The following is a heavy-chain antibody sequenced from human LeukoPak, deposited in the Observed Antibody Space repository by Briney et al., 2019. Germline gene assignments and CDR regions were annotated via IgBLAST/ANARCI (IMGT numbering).Heavy chain of an antibody. D-gene: IGHD3-3*01. CDR2: IKSKTDGGTT. CDR1: GFTFSNAW. CDR3: TTDYYDFWSGYSNFDY. J-gene: IGHJ4*02. V-gene: IGHV3-15*01. Sequence: GGSLRLSCAASGFTFSNAWMSWVHQAPGKGLEWVGRIKSKTDGGTTDYAAPVKGRFTISRDDSKNTLYLQMNSLKTEDTAVYYCTTDYYDFWSGYSNFDYWGQGTLVTVSS.